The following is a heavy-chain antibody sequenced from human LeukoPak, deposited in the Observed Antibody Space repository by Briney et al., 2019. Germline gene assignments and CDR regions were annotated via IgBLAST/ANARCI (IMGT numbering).Heavy chain of an antibody. D-gene: IGHD6-19*01. J-gene: IGHJ4*02. Sequence: SETLSLTCTVSGGSISSGGYYWSWIRQHPGKGLEWIGYIYYSGSTYYNPSLKSRVTISVDTSKNQFSLKLSSVTAADTAVYYCARGGYSSGWRFYYFDYWGQGTLVTVSS. CDR2: IYYSGST. V-gene: IGHV4-31*03. CDR3: ARGGYSSGWRFYYFDY. CDR1: GGSISSGGYY.